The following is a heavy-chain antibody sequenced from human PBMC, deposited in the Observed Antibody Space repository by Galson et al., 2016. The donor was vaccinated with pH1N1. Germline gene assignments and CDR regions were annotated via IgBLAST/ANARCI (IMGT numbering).Heavy chain of an antibody. Sequence: SVKVSCKASGYTFTSYGINWVRQAPGQGLEWMGWISAYNGNTNYAQKLQGRVTMTTDTATTTAYMELRSLKSDDTAVYYCARDPGWWVAYIDVWGKGTTVTVSS. J-gene: IGHJ6*03. CDR1: GYTFTSYG. CDR2: ISAYNGNT. CDR3: ARDPGWWVAYIDV. V-gene: IGHV1-18*01. D-gene: IGHD2-15*01.